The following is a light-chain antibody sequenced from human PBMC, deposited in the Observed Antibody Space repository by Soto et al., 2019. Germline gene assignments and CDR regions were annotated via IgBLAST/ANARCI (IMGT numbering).Light chain of an antibody. V-gene: IGLV2-11*01. CDR3: CSYAGSYSWV. CDR1: SSDVGYYNY. CDR2: DVS. Sequence: QSALTQPRPVSGSPGQSVTISCTGTSSDVGYYNYVSWYQQYPGQAPKLIIYDVSKRPSGVPDRFSGSKSGNTASLTISGLQVEDDADYYCCSYAGSYSWVFGGGTKLTVL. J-gene: IGLJ3*02.